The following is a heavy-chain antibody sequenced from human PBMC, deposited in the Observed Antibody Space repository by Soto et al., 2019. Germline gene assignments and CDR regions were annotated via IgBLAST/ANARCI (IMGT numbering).Heavy chain of an antibody. CDR1: GYTFTGYY. CDR3: ARSSSSHRSSGLIDY. Sequence: ASVKVSCKASGYTFTGYYMHWVRQAPGQGLEWMGWINPNSGGTNYAQKFQGWVTMTRDTSISTAYMELSRLRSDDTAVYYCARSSSSHRSSGLIDYWGQGTLVTVYS. CDR2: INPNSGGT. J-gene: IGHJ4*02. D-gene: IGHD6-6*01. V-gene: IGHV1-2*04.